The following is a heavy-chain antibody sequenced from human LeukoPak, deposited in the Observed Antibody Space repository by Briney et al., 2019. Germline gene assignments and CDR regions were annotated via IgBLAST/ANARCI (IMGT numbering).Heavy chain of an antibody. D-gene: IGHD3-9*01. CDR3: TRGGYFDWLLSLDY. Sequence: GGSLRLSCAASGFTFGDYAIGWFRQAPGKGLEWVGFVRSKAYGGATEHAASVKGRFTISRDDSKSIAYLQMNSLKTEDTAVYYCTRGGYFDWLLSLDYWGQGTLVTVSS. CDR2: VRSKAYGGAT. CDR1: GFTFGDYA. J-gene: IGHJ4*02. V-gene: IGHV3-49*03.